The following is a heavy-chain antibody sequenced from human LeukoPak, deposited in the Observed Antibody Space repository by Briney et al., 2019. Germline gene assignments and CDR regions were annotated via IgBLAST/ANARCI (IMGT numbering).Heavy chain of an antibody. CDR2: ISSSSSYI. CDR1: GFTFSSYS. V-gene: IGHV3-21*01. J-gene: IGHJ5*02. CDR3: AREVIFRVDP. Sequence: GGSLRLSCADSGFTFSSYSMNWVRQAPGKGLEWVSSISSSSSYIYYADSVKGRFTISRDNAKNSLYLQMNSLRAEDTAVYYCAREVIFRVDPWGQGTLVTVSS. D-gene: IGHD3-10*01.